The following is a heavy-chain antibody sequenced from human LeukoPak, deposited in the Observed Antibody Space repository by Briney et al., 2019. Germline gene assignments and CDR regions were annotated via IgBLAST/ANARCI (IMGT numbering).Heavy chain of an antibody. CDR1: GFTFSSHS. D-gene: IGHD3-10*01. CDR2: ISYSSSTK. CDR3: ARSRSGSYYHFFDY. Sequence: PGGSLRLSCAASGFTFSSHSMNWVRQAPGKGLEWVSDISYSSSTKYYADSVKGRFTISRDNAKNSLYLQMNSLRAEDTAVYYCARSRSGSYYHFFDYWGQGALVTASS. V-gene: IGHV3-48*01. J-gene: IGHJ4*02.